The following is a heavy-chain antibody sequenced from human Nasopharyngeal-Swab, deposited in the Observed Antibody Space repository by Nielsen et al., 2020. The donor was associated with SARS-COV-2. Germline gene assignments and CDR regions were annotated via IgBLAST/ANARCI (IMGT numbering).Heavy chain of an antibody. CDR1: GWLLEDYA. D-gene: IGHD2-2*01. CDR2: TNWNGVNT. V-gene: IGHV3-9*01. CDR3: AKTSASTSSRSSNVPFDL. Sequence: PREGPGWLLEDYAMHRVRQAPGQGVEWVAGTNWNGVNTDYADSVEGRFTIFRDNAKRSLYLQMNSLRPDDTAFFYCAKTSASTSSRSSNVPFDLWSQGTMVTVSS. J-gene: IGHJ3*01.